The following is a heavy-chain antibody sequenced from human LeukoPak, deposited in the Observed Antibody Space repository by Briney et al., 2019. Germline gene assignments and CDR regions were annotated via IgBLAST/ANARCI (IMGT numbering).Heavy chain of an antibody. CDR3: ARAGSYDYVWGSYRYFGY. J-gene: IGHJ4*02. Sequence: GGSLRLSCAASGFTFSNAWMSWVRQAPGKGLVWVSRIKRKTDGGTTDYAAPVKGRFTISRDNSKNTLYLQMNSLRAEDTAVYYCARAGSYDYVWGSYRYFGYRGQGTLVTVSS. CDR2: IKRKTDGGTT. CDR1: GFTFSNAW. D-gene: IGHD3-16*02. V-gene: IGHV3-15*01.